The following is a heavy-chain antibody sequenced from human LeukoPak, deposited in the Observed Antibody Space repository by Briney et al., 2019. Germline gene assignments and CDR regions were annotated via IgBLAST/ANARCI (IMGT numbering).Heavy chain of an antibody. CDR1: GYTFTSYD. J-gene: IGHJ4*02. D-gene: IGHD6-6*01. Sequence: ASVKVSCKASGYTFTSYDINWVRQATGQGLEWMGWMSPKSGNTGYAPKFQGRVTMTRNTSISTAYMELSSLRSEDTAVYYCARAGSSSSFDYWGQGTLVTVSS. CDR3: ARAGSSSSFDY. V-gene: IGHV1-8*01. CDR2: MSPKSGNT.